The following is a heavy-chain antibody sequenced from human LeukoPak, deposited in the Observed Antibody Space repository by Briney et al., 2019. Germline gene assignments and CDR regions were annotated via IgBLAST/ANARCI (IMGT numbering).Heavy chain of an antibody. D-gene: IGHD6-13*01. Sequence: ASVKVSCKASGYTFTGYYMHWVRQAPGQGLEWMGWINPNSGGTNYAQKFQGWVTMTRDTSISTAYMELSRLRSDDTAVYYCARVGEDSSSWYCNWFDPWGQGTLVTVSS. J-gene: IGHJ5*02. CDR3: ARVGEDSSSWYCNWFDP. CDR1: GYTFTGYY. V-gene: IGHV1-2*04. CDR2: INPNSGGT.